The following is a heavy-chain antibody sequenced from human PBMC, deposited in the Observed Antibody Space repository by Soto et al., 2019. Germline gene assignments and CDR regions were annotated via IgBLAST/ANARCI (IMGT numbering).Heavy chain of an antibody. CDR3: ARDEYGSGSYYNLGFDY. CDR2: IYSGGST. CDR1: GFTVSSNY. J-gene: IGHJ4*02. Sequence: GGSLRLSCAASGFTVSSNYMSWVRQAPGKGLEWVSVIYSGGSTYYADSVKGRFTISRDNSKNTLYLQMNSLRAEDTAVYYCARDEYGSGSYYNLGFDYWGQGTLVTVSS. V-gene: IGHV3-66*01. D-gene: IGHD3-10*01.